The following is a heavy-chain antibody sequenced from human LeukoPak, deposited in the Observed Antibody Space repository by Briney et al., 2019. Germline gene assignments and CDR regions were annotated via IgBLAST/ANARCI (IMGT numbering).Heavy chain of an antibody. D-gene: IGHD4-17*01. CDR3: ARRWYGDV. J-gene: IGHJ6*02. V-gene: IGHV4-39*01. Sequence: SETLSLTCTVSGGSISSSSYYWGWIRQPPGKGLEWIGSIYYSGSTYYNPSLKCRVTISVDTSKNQFPLKLSSVTAADTAVYYCARRWYGDVWGQGTTVTVSS. CDR1: GGSISSSSYY. CDR2: IYYSGST.